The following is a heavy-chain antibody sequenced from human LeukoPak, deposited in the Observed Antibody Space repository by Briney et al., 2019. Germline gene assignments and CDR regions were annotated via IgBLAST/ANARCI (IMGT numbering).Heavy chain of an antibody. V-gene: IGHV4-39*01. CDR3: ARTHPRFLEWLFTPNWFDP. Sequence: PSETLSLTCTVSGGSISSSSYYWGWIRQPPGKGLEWIGSIYYSGGTYYNPSLKSRVTISVDTSKNQFSLKLSSATAADTAVYYCARTHPRFLEWLFTPNWFDPWGQGTLVTVSS. J-gene: IGHJ5*02. CDR1: GGSISSSSYY. CDR2: IYYSGGT. D-gene: IGHD3-3*01.